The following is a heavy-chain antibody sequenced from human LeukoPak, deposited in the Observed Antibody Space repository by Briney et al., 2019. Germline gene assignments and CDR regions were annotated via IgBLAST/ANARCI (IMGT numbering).Heavy chain of an antibody. D-gene: IGHD6-6*01. Sequence: GGSLRLSCAASGFTFSSYSMNWVRQAPGKGLEWVSSISSSSSYIYYADSVKGRFTISRDNAKNSLYLQMNSLRAEDTAVYYCARADGGAARPFDYWGQGTLVTVSS. V-gene: IGHV3-21*01. CDR1: GFTFSSYS. CDR3: ARADGGAARPFDY. CDR2: ISSSSSYI. J-gene: IGHJ4*02.